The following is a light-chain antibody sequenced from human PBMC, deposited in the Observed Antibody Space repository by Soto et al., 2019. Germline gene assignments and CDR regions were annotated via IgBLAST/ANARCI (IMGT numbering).Light chain of an antibody. CDR1: STDFVSYNR. CDR2: EGH. V-gene: IGLV2-18*01. CDR3: CLYIGATTYV. Sequence: QSALTQPPSVSGSPGQSVTISCTGTSTDFVSYNRVSWYQQPPGTAPKLMIYEGHRRPSGVPDRFSGSTSVNSASLTISGLQADDEADYYCCLYIGATTYVFGTGTKVTVL. J-gene: IGLJ1*01.